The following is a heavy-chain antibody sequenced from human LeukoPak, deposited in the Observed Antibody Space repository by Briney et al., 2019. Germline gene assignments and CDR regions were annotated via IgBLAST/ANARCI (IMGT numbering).Heavy chain of an antibody. CDR1: GGTFSSYA. CDR3: ARSIKSTTVVTVGFDY. V-gene: IGHV1-69*13. D-gene: IGHD4-23*01. Sequence: GASVKVSCKASGGTFSSYAISWVRQAPGQGLEWMGGIIPIFGTANYAQKFQGRVTITADESTSTAYMELSSLRSEDTAVYYCARSIKSTTVVTVGFDYWGQGTLVTVSS. J-gene: IGHJ4*02. CDR2: IIPIFGTA.